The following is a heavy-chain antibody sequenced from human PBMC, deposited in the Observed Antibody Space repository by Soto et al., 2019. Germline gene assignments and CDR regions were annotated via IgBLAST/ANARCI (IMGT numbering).Heavy chain of an antibody. V-gene: IGHV4-59*01. CDR2: IYYSGST. Sequence: SETLSLTCTVSGGSISSYYWSWIRQPPGKGLEWIGYIYYSGSTHSNPSLQSRVTISVDTSKNQFSLKLSSVTAADTGIYYCARARITMVREVIKYNMDVWGQGTTVTVSS. J-gene: IGHJ6*02. D-gene: IGHD3-10*01. CDR1: GGSISSYY. CDR3: ARARITMVREVIKYNMDV.